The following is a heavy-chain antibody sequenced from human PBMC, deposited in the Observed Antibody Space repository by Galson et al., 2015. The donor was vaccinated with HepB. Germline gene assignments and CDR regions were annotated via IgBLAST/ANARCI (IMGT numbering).Heavy chain of an antibody. D-gene: IGHD6-13*01. CDR1: GFTFSTNA. Sequence: SLRLSCAASGFTFSTNAMHWVRQAPGKGLEWVAVISNDGNNKFYADSVKGRFTISRDNSKNTLYLQMDSLRAEDTAVYYCARATTAAPVNWFFDLWGRGTLVTVSS. CDR3: ARATTAAPVNWFFDL. CDR2: ISNDGNNK. J-gene: IGHJ2*01. V-gene: IGHV3-30-3*01.